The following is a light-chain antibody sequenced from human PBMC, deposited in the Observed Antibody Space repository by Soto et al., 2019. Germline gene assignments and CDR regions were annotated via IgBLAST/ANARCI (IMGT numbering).Light chain of an antibody. CDR3: QPYGRSSWT. CDR1: QSVSSSY. CDR2: GAS. Sequence: EIVLTQYPGTLSLSPGERATLSCMASQSVSSSYLAWYQQKSGQAPRLLIYGASNRATGIPDRFSGSGSGTDFTLTISRLEPEDFAVYYCQPYGRSSWTFGQVTKVEIK. V-gene: IGKV3-20*01. J-gene: IGKJ1*01.